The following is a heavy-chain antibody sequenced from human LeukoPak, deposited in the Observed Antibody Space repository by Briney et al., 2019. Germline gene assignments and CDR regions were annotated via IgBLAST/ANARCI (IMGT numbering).Heavy chain of an antibody. Sequence: VGSLRLSCAASGFTFSSYAMHWVRQAPGKGLEGVAVISYDGSNKYYADSVKGRFTISRDNSKNTLYLQMNSLRAEDTAVYYCARVGLYYYDSSGYFDYWGQGTLVTVSS. D-gene: IGHD3-22*01. J-gene: IGHJ4*02. CDR2: ISYDGSNK. CDR3: ARVGLYYYDSSGYFDY. V-gene: IGHV3-30-3*01. CDR1: GFTFSSYA.